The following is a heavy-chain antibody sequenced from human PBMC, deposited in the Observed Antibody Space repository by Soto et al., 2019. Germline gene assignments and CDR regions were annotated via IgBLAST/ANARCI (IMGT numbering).Heavy chain of an antibody. CDR2: IYYSGST. V-gene: IGHV4-31*03. CDR3: ASSRFGELYNWFDP. J-gene: IGHJ5*02. CDR1: GGSISSGGYY. Sequence: PSETLSLTCTVSGGSISSGGYYWSWIRQHPGKGLEWIGYIYYSGSTYYNPSLKSRVTISVDTSKNQFSLKLSSVTAADTAVYYCASSRFGELYNWFDPLGRGPLVTVSS. D-gene: IGHD3-10*01.